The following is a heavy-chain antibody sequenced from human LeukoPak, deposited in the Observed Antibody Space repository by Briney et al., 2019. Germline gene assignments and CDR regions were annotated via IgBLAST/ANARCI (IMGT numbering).Heavy chain of an antibody. Sequence: SETLSLTCVVYGGSFSVYYWSWIRQPPGKGLEWIGEINHSGSTNYNPSLKSRVTISVDTSKNQFSLKLSSVTAADTAVYYCGRLSHNDFWSGSYYYGMDVWGQGTTVTVSS. V-gene: IGHV4-34*01. CDR3: GRLSHNDFWSGSYYYGMDV. D-gene: IGHD3-3*01. CDR1: GGSFSVYY. J-gene: IGHJ6*02. CDR2: INHSGST.